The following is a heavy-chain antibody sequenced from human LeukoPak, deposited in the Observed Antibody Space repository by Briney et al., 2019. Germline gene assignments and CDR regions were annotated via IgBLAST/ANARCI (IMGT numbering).Heavy chain of an antibody. V-gene: IGHV1-46*01. Sequence: ASAKVSCKASGYTFTSYYMHWVRQAPGQGLEWMGIINPSGGSTSYAQKFQGRVTMTRDTSTSTVYMELSSLRSEDTAVYYCARDGSFIQSGEFDFDYWGQGTLVTVSS. J-gene: IGHJ4*02. CDR1: GYTFTSYY. CDR3: ARDGSFIQSGEFDFDY. CDR2: INPSGGST. D-gene: IGHD3-10*01.